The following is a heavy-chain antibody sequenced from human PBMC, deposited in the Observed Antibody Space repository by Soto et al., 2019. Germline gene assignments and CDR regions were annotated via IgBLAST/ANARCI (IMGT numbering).Heavy chain of an antibody. CDR3: ARLEGVRWIDAFDI. J-gene: IGHJ3*02. V-gene: IGHV4-39*01. CDR1: GGSISSSSYY. Sequence: QLQLQVSGPGLVKPSETLSLTCTVSGGSISSSSYYWGWIRQPPGKGLEWIGSMYYSGSTYYNPSLKSRVTISVDTSKNQCSLKLSSVTAADTAVYYCARLEGVRWIDAFDIWGQGTMVTVSS. D-gene: IGHD3-16*01. CDR2: MYYSGST.